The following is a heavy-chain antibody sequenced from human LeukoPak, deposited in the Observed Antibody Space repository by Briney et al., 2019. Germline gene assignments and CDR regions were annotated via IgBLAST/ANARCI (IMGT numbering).Heavy chain of an antibody. CDR1: GFTFSSYG. V-gene: IGHV3-33*01. D-gene: IGHD2-15*01. Sequence: GGSLRLSCAASGFTFSSYGMHWVRQAPGKGLEWVAVIWYDGSNKYYADSVKGRFTISRDNSKNTLYLQMNSLRAEDTAVYYCARGSDSSYYYMDVWGKGTKVTVSS. CDR2: IWYDGSNK. CDR3: ARGSDSSYYYMDV. J-gene: IGHJ6*03.